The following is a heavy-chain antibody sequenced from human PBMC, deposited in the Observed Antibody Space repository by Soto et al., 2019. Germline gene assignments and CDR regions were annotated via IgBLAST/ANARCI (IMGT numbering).Heavy chain of an antibody. CDR1: GGTFSSYA. D-gene: IGHD5-12*01. Sequence: ASVKVSCKASGGTFSSYAISWVRQAPGQGLEGMGGIIPIFGTANYAQKFQGRVTITADKSTSTAYMELSSLQTDDTAVYYCTTDRRSGYDPQFDFWGQGTLVTVSS. V-gene: IGHV1-69*06. CDR2: IIPIFGTA. CDR3: TTDRRSGYDPQFDF. J-gene: IGHJ4*02.